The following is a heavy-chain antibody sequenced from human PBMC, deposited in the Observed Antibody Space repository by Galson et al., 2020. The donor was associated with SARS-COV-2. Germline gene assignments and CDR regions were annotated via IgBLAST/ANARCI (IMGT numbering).Heavy chain of an antibody. V-gene: IGHV3-30*01. D-gene: IGHD1-20*01. J-gene: IGHJ6*03. CDR2: ISYDGSDK. CDR3: ARDSRITGIFDHMDV. CDR1: GYTFSSYA. Sequence: GGSLRLSCVASGYTFSSYAMHWVRQAPGKGPEWVAVISYDGSDKYYVDSVKGRFTISRDDSKNTLFLQMNSLRPDDTAVYYCARDSRITGIFDHMDVWGEGTTVTVSS.